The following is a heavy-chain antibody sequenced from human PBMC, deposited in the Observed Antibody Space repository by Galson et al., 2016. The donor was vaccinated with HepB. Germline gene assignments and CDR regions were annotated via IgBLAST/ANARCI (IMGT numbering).Heavy chain of an antibody. CDR3: ASVPKSPRRFDWDALFDP. V-gene: IGHV2-5*02. J-gene: IGHJ5*02. CDR1: GFSLTSSEVG. CDR2: VYWDDDK. D-gene: IGHD3-9*01. Sequence: PALVKPTQTLTPTCSFSGFSLTSSEVGVGWIRQPPGKALEWLALVYWDDDKRYNSSLKTRLTIAKDTSKNQVVLTMTDMDPVDTATYYCASVPKSPRRFDWDALFDPWGQGTLVTFSS.